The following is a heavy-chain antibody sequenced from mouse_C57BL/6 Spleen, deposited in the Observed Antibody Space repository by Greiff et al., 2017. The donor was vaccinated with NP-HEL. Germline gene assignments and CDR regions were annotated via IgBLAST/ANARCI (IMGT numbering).Heavy chain of an antibody. CDR1: GYTFTSYW. V-gene: IGHV1-64*01. D-gene: IGHD2-2*01. CDR2: IHPNSGST. Sequence: QVQLQQSGAELVKPGASVKLSCKASGYTFTSYWMHWVKQRPGQGLEWIGMIHPNSGSTNYNEKFKSKATLTVDKSSSTAYMQLSSLTSEDSAVYYCARWLETWFAYWGQGTLVTVSA. J-gene: IGHJ3*01. CDR3: ARWLETWFAY.